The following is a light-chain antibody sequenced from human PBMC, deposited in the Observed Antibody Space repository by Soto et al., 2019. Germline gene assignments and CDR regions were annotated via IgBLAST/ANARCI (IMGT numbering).Light chain of an antibody. CDR3: QQRSSWPPMYT. V-gene: IGKV3-11*01. J-gene: IGKJ2*01. CDR2: DTS. CDR1: QRVSSY. Sequence: EIVLTQSPATLSLSPGERATLSCRASQRVSSYLACFQQKPGQAPRLLIYDTSNRATGIPARFSGSGSGTDFTLTISSLEPEDFAVYYCQQRSSWPPMYTFGQGTRLDIK.